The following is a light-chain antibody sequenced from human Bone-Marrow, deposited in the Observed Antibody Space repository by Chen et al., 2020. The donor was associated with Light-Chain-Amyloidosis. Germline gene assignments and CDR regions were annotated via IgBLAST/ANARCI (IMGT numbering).Light chain of an antibody. CDR2: RDT. V-gene: IGLV3-25*03. J-gene: IGLJ2*01. Sequence: SYELPQPPSVSVSPGQTARITCSGDDLPTKYAYWYQQKPGQAPVLVIQRDTERPSGIAERFSGSSSGTTATLTISGVHAEDEADYHCQSADSSGTYEVIFGGGTKLTVL. CDR1: DLPTKY. CDR3: QSADSSGTYEVI.